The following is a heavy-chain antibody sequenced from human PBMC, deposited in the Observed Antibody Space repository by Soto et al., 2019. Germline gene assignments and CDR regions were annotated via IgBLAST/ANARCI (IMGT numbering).Heavy chain of an antibody. CDR2: INQDGSEK. CDR3: AIEKVGATSVHVFDI. V-gene: IGHV3-7*01. Sequence: GGSLTPTCAIVAPTVSRDWMNWVRQAPGKGLEWVANINQDGSEKYFVDSVKGRFTISRDNAKKSLYLQMNSLRPAYTAMYYCAIEKVGATSVHVFDIWGQGTMVTVS. D-gene: IGHD1-26*01. CDR1: APTVSRDW. J-gene: IGHJ3*02.